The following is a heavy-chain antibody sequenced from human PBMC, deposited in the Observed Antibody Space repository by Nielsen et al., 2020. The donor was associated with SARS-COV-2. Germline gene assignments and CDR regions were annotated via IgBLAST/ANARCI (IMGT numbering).Heavy chain of an antibody. CDR1: GGSFSGYY. CDR2: INHSGST. D-gene: IGHD6-13*01. CDR3: ARAPWWSSSWSPLDY. J-gene: IGHJ4*02. V-gene: IGHV4-34*01. Sequence: SETLSLTCAVYGGSFSGYYWSWIRQPPGKGLEWIGEINHSGSTNYNPSLKSRVTISVDTSKNQFSLKLSFVTAADTAVYYCARAPWWSSSWSPLDYWGQGTLVTVSS.